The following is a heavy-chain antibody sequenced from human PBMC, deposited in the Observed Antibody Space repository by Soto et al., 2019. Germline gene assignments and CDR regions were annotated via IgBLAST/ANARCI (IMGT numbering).Heavy chain of an antibody. D-gene: IGHD6-13*01. CDR3: ARTNLIAAGFDY. Sequence: TLSLTCTVSGGSISSYYWSWIRQPAGKGLEGIGRIYTSGSANYNPSLKSRVTMSVDTSKNQFSLKLSSVTAADTAVYYCARTNLIAAGFDYWGQGTLVTVSS. CDR2: IYTSGSA. CDR1: GGSISSYY. V-gene: IGHV4-4*07. J-gene: IGHJ4*02.